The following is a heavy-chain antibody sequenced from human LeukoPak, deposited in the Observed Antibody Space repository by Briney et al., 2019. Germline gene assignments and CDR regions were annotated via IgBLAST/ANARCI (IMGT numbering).Heavy chain of an antibody. CDR3: ARDILTGSQSRFQH. V-gene: IGHV3-48*04. J-gene: IGHJ1*01. D-gene: IGHD3-9*01. CDR2: ISSTSSTI. Sequence: PGGSLRLSCAASGFTFSSYSMTWVRQAPGKGLEWVSYISSTSSTIYYADSVKGRSTISRDNAKNSLYLQMNSLRAEDTAVYYCARDILTGSQSRFQHWGQGTLVTVSS. CDR1: GFTFSSYS.